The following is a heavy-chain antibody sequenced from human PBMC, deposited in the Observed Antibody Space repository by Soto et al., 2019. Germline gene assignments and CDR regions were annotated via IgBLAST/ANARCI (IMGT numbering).Heavy chain of an antibody. CDR2: IDREGSET. V-gene: IGHV3-74*01. J-gene: IGHJ4*02. CDR3: ASATTTVTTRPTLGY. D-gene: IGHD4-17*01. CDR1: GFTFSSYW. Sequence: EVQLVESGGGLVQPGGSLRLSCAASGFTFSSYWMHWVRQTPGKGLVWVSRIDREGSETAYADSVKGRFTISRDNAKITLYRQMNSLRAEDTAVYYCASATTTVTTRPTLGYWGQGTLVTVSS.